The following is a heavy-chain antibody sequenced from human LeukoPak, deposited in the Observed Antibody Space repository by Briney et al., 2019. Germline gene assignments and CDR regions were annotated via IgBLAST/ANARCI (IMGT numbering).Heavy chain of an antibody. CDR2: ISSSSSSYI. CDR1: GFTFSSYS. V-gene: IGHV3-21*01. J-gene: IGHJ6*03. Sequence: PGGSLRLSCAASGFTFSSYSMNWVRQAPGKGLEWVSSISSSSSSYIYYADSVKGRFTISRDNAKNSLYLRMNSLRAEDTAVYSCARDRDGIALIRDRRYYYMDVWGKGTTVTVFS. D-gene: IGHD2-8*01. CDR3: ARDRDGIALIRDRRYYYMDV.